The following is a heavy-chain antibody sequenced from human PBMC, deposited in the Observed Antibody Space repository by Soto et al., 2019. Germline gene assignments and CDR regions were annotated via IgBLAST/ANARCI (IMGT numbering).Heavy chain of an antibody. CDR1: CGSIISGGYY. J-gene: IGHJ5*02. CDR3: ARDAAPVTEYCTAGDCPNWFDP. CDR2: IYYSGNT. V-gene: IGHV4-31*03. Sequence: SDTVSLTCTFSCGSIISGGYYWSWIRQHPGKGLEWIGYIYYSGNTYYNPSLKSRVTISVDTSKNQFSLKLSSVTAADTAVYYCARDAAPVTEYCTAGDCPNWFDPWGQGTLVTVSS. D-gene: IGHD2-8*02.